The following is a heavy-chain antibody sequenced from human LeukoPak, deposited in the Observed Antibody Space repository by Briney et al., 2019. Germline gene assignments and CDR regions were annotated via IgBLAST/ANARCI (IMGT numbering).Heavy chain of an antibody. CDR1: GGSFSGYY. CDR2: IYTSGST. Sequence: SETLSLTCAVYGGSFSGYYWSWIRQPAGKGLEWIGRIYTSGSTNYNPSLKGRVTISPDTSKNQFSLKLSSVTAADTAVYYCARDQTSQQLAWFDPWGQGTLVTVSS. D-gene: IGHD6-13*01. J-gene: IGHJ5*02. CDR3: ARDQTSQQLAWFDP. V-gene: IGHV4-4*07.